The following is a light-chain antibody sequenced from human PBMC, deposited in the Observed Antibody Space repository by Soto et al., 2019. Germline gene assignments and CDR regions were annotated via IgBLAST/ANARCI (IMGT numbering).Light chain of an antibody. CDR1: SSDVGSYNR. V-gene: IGLV2-18*02. CDR3: NSYTSSNTYV. J-gene: IGLJ1*01. CDR2: EVS. Sequence: QSALTQPPSVSGSPGQSVTISCTGTSSDVGSYNRVSWYQQPPGTAPKLMIYEVSNRPSGVPDRFSGSKSGNTAFLTISGLQPEDEADYYCNSYTSSNTYVFGTGTKLTVL.